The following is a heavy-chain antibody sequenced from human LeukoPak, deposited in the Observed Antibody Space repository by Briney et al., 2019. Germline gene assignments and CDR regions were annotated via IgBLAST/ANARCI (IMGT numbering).Heavy chain of an antibody. V-gene: IGHV4-34*01. CDR2: INHSVST. CDR3: ARSSSWPSD. D-gene: IGHD6-13*01. Sequence: PSETLSLACAVYGGSFSGYYWSWIRQPPGKGLEWIGEINHSVSTNYNPSLKSRVTISVDTSKNQFSLKLSSVTAADTAVYYCARSSSWPSDWGQGTLVTVSS. J-gene: IGHJ4*02. CDR1: GGSFSGYY.